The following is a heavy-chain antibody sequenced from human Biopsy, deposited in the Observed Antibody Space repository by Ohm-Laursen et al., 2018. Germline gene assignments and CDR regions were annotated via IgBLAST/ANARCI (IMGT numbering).Heavy chain of an antibody. D-gene: IGHD3-16*01. CDR2: VFHSGLT. V-gene: IGHV4-59*01. J-gene: IGHJ2*01. CDR1: GDYSIASYY. Sequence: SQTLSLTCTVSGDYSIASYYLCWIRQSPEKGLEWIGFVFHSGLTSYHPSLRSRVSISVDSSKNQFYLNLSSLTTADTAVYFCARGYGGSSRYFDLWGRDTRVTVSS. CDR3: ARGYGGSSRYFDL.